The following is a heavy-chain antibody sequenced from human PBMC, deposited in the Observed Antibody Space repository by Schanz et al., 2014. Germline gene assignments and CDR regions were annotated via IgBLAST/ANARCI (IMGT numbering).Heavy chain of an antibody. CDR2: ISATSAKI. J-gene: IGHJ4*02. CDR3: ARSMIIVDKAFDY. D-gene: IGHD3-22*01. CDR1: GFTFSRNA. V-gene: IGHV3-48*02. Sequence: EVQLVESGGGLVQPGGSLRLSCAASGFTFSRNAMNWVRQAPRKGLEWVSYISATSAKIDYADSVQGRFTISRDNAKNSLYLQMSSLRDEDTAVYYCARSMIIVDKAFDYWGQGTLVTVSS.